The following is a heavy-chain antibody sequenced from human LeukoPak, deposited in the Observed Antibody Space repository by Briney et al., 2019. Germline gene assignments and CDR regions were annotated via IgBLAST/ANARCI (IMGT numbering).Heavy chain of an antibody. CDR1: GGSISSGDYY. D-gene: IGHD2/OR15-2a*01. Sequence: SQTLSLTCTVSGGSISSGDYYWSWIRQPAGKGLEWIGRIYTSGSTNYNPSLKSRVTMSVDTSKNQFSLKLTSVTAADTAVYYCARGAFCNNSTCVWDPEAGFDAFHIWGQGTMVTVSS. CDR2: IYTSGST. J-gene: IGHJ3*02. V-gene: IGHV4-61*02. CDR3: ARGAFCNNSTCVWDPEAGFDAFHI.